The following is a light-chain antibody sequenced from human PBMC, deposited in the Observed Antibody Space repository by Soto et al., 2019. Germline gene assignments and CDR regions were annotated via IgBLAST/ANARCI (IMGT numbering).Light chain of an antibody. V-gene: IGLV2-14*01. CDR1: SSDVGGYNY. CDR3: SSYTSSSTLGV. J-gene: IGLJ1*01. Sequence: QSVLTPPASVSGSPGQSITISCTGTSSDVGGYNYVSWYQQHPGHAPKLMIYDASNRPSCVSNRFPGSKSGNPASLTISWLQAEDEADYYCSSYTSSSTLGVFGTGTKVTVL. CDR2: DAS.